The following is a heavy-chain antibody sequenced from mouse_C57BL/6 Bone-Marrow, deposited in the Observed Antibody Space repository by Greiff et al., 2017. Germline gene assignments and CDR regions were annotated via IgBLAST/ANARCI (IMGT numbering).Heavy chain of an antibody. CDR2: IRSKSSNYAT. J-gene: IGHJ3*01. V-gene: IGHV10-3*01. D-gene: IGHD1-1*01. CDR3: VREASYYYGSSWFAY. Sequence: EVKLVESGGGLVQPKGSLKLSCAASGFTFNTYAMHWVRQAPGKGLEWVARIRSKSSNYATYYADSVKDRFTISRADSQSMLYLQMNNLKNEDTAMYYCVREASYYYGSSWFAYWGHGTLVTVSA. CDR1: GFTFNTYA.